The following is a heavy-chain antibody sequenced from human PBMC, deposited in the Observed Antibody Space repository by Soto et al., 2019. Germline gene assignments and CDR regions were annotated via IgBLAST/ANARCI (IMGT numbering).Heavy chain of an antibody. CDR3: ARLSGDHSAFFSYCRDA. V-gene: IGHV3-74*01. D-gene: IGHD2-21*01. CDR1: GFTFDTYW. Sequence: PGGSLRLSCAASGFTFDTYWMNWVRQAPWKGPEWISGINSDGTISSYADSVKGRFTISRDNARNTLSLQMNSLRADDTAVYYCARLSGDHSAFFSYCRDAWGQGTTVTVSS. J-gene: IGHJ6*02. CDR2: INSDGTIS.